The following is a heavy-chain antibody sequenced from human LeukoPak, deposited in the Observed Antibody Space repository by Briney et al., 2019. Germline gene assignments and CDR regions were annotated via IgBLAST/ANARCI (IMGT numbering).Heavy chain of an antibody. J-gene: IGHJ3*02. Sequence: GGSLRLSCAASGFTFSSYWMNWVRQAPGKGLVWVSRIASDGSSTTYADSVKGRFSISRDNAKNTLYLQMNSLRAEDTAVYYCAKMVTSDAFDIWGQGTMVTVSS. CDR1: GFTFSSYW. CDR2: IASDGSST. CDR3: AKMVTSDAFDI. V-gene: IGHV3-74*01. D-gene: IGHD4-23*01.